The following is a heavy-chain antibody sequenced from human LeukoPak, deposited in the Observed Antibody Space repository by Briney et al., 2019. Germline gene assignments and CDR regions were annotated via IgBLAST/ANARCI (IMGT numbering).Heavy chain of an antibody. CDR2: FTGGGTT. V-gene: IGHV3-23*01. CDR1: GITLSSHA. CDR3: AKESGYERDFDY. Sequence: GGSLRLSCAASGITLSSHAMDWVRQAPGKGLEWVSAFTGGGTTYYADSVKGRFTVSRDNSKNTLYLQMNSLRAEDTAVYYCAKESGYERDFDYWGQGTLVTVSS. D-gene: IGHD3-3*01. J-gene: IGHJ4*02.